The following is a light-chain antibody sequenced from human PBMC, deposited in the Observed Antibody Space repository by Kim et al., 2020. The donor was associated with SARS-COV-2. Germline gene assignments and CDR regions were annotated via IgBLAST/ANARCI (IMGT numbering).Light chain of an antibody. CDR1: QAIGIG. V-gene: IGKV1D-13*01. Sequence: ASVVDRVTITCRTSQAIGIGLAWYRQKPGRAPSLLIYDVSSLESGVPTRFSGSTSGSDFTLSITSLQPEDSATYYCQQYNKYPITFGQGTRLEIK. J-gene: IGKJ5*01. CDR3: QQYNKYPIT. CDR2: DVS.